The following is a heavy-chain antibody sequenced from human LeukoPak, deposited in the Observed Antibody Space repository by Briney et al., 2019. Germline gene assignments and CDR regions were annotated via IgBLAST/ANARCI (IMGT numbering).Heavy chain of an antibody. CDR3: VRDRNNNYFDY. D-gene: IGHD1-14*01. CDR1: GFAFRIYG. V-gene: IGHV3-33*01. CDR2: IWADGTRQ. J-gene: IGHJ4*02. Sequence: QTAGSLRLSCAASGFAFRIYGMRWVRQAPGKGLDWVAFIWADGTRQFYADSVKGRFTISRDDSNNTVYLHMNSLKAEDTALYYCVRDRNNNYFDYWGQRTLLTVSS.